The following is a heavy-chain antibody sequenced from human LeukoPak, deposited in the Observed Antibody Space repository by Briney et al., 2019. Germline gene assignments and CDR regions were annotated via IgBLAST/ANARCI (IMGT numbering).Heavy chain of an antibody. CDR3: ARVLGSHSSSLDFYYYYYMDV. Sequence: SETLSLTCTVSGGSISSSSYYWGWIRQPPGKGLEWIGSIYYSGSTYYNPSLKSRVTISVDTSKNQFSLKLSSVTAADTAVYYCARVLGSHSSSLDFYYYYYMDVWGKGTTVTVSS. CDR2: IYYSGST. CDR1: GGSISSSSYY. V-gene: IGHV4-39*07. D-gene: IGHD6-6*01. J-gene: IGHJ6*03.